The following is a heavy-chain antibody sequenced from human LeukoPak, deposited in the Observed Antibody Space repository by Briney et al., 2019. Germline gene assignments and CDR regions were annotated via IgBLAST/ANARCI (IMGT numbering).Heavy chain of an antibody. V-gene: IGHV4-39*07. CDR3: ARDPLPSGRKVAFDI. D-gene: IGHD2-2*01. CDR2: IYYSGST. J-gene: IGHJ3*02. Sequence: PSETLSLTCTVSGGSISSSSYYWGWIRQPPGKGLEWIGSIYYSGSTYYNPSLKSRVTISVDTSKNQFSLKLSSVTAADTAVYYCARDPLPSGRKVAFDIWGQGTMVTVSS. CDR1: GGSISSSSYY.